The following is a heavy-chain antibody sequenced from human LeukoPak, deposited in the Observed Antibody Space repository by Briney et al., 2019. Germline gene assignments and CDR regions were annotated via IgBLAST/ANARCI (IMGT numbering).Heavy chain of an antibody. V-gene: IGHV4-39*01. CDR3: ARELFGITPSDY. CDR1: GGSISSSSYY. D-gene: IGHD3-10*01. Sequence: PSETLSLTCTVSGGSISSSSYYWGWIRQPPGKGLEWIGSIYYSGSTYYNPSLKSRVTISVHTSKNQFSLKLSSVTAADTAVYYCARELFGITPSDYWGQGTLVTVSS. CDR2: IYYSGST. J-gene: IGHJ4*02.